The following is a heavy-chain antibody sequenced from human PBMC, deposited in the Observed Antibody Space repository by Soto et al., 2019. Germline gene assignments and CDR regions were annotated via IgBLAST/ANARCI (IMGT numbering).Heavy chain of an antibody. D-gene: IGHD3-16*01. J-gene: IGHJ5*02. CDR2: ISGFNDDT. V-gene: IGHV1-18*01. CDR1: GYTFTSYG. Sequence: QAQLVQSGVEMKNVGASVKVSCKASGYTFTSYGISWVRQAPGQGLEWMGWISGFNDDTNHAQKFQGRVTVTKDTSTSTAYMELRSLKSDNTAVYYCARWGSYYPARNWFGPWGQGTLVTVSS. CDR3: ARWGSYYPARNWFGP.